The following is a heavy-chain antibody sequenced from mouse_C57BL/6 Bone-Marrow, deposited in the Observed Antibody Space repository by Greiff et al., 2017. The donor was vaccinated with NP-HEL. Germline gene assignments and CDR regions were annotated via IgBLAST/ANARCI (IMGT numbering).Heavy chain of an antibody. V-gene: IGHV1-69*01. CDR1: GYTFTSYW. Sequence: QVQLQQPGAELVMPGASVKLSCKASGYTFTSYWMHWVKQRPGQGLEWIGEIDPSDSYTNYNQKFKGKSTLTVDKSSSTAYMQLSSLTSEDSAVYYYERGGSWLDFGGRGTLVTVSA. J-gene: IGHJ3*01. CDR3: ERGGSWLDF. CDR2: IDPSDSYT. D-gene: IGHD1-1*01.